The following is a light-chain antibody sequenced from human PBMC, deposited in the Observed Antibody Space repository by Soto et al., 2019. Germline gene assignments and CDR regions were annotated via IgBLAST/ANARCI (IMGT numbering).Light chain of an antibody. Sequence: EIVLTQSPGTLSLSPGERATLSCRASQNVYNHYLAWYQQKPGQAPRLLINGASSRATGIPDRFSGSGSGTDFTLTISRLEPEEFAVYYCQQYGSSPPTCGGGTKVAIQ. CDR3: QQYGSSPPT. CDR1: QNVYNHY. CDR2: GAS. J-gene: IGKJ4*01. V-gene: IGKV3-20*01.